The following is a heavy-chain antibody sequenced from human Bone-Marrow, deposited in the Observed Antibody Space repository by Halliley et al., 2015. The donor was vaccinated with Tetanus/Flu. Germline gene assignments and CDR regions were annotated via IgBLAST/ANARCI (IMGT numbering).Heavy chain of an antibody. CDR1: GYNFINDW. CDR2: IYPGDSDT. V-gene: IGHV5-51*03. D-gene: IGHD6-19*01. Sequence: VQSGAEVKKPGESLKISCKGSGYNFINDWIAWVRQMSGKGLEWMGIIYPGDSDTIYSPSFQGQVTISADKSISTAYLHWTSLKASDGAIYYCARRRAGVWYFVYWGQGPLFSVSS. J-gene: IGHJ4*02. CDR3: ARRRAGVWYFVY.